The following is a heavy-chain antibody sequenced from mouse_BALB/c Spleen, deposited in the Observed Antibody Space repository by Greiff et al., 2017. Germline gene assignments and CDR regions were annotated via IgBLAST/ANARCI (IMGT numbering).Heavy chain of an antibody. CDR2: IDPANGNT. V-gene: IGHV14-3*02. J-gene: IGHJ4*01. CDR3: ARCEGYAMDY. Sequence: VQLQQSGAELVKPGASVKLSCTASGFNINDTYMHWVKQRPEQGLEWIGRIDPANGNTKYDPKFQGKATITADTSSNTAYLQLSSLTSEDTAVYYCARCEGYAMDYWGQGTSVTVSS. CDR1: GFNINDTY.